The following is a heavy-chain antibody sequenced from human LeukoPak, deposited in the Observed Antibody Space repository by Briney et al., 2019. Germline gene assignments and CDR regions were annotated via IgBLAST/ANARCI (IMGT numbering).Heavy chain of an antibody. CDR1: GGTFSSYA. V-gene: IGHV1-69*05. D-gene: IGHD3-22*01. Sequence: GSSVKVSCKASGGTFSSYAISWVRQAPGQGLEWMGGSIPIFGTANYAQKFQGRVTITTDESTSTAYMELSSLRSEDTAVYYCARAPYYYDSSGSDYFDYWGQGTLVTVSS. J-gene: IGHJ4*02. CDR3: ARAPYYYDSSGSDYFDY. CDR2: SIPIFGTA.